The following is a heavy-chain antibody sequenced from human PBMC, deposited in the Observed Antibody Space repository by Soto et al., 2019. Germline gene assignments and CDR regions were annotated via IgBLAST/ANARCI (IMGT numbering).Heavy chain of an antibody. CDR1: GGSISSRTFW. V-gene: IGHV4-39*01. CDR2: MYYSGSS. Sequence: QLQLQESGPGLVKPSETLSLTCSVSGGSISSRTFWWAWIRQPPGKGLEWIGDMYYSGSSYSSPSLKSRVTLSVDTSKHQLSLKLNSVTAADTAVYYCARHPRDVYNYGGSAIFDYLGQGTLVTLSS. D-gene: IGHD5-12*01. CDR3: ARHPRDVYNYGGSAIFDY. J-gene: IGHJ4*02.